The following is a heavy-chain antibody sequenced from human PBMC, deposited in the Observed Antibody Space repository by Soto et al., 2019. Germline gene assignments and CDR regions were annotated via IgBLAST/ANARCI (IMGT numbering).Heavy chain of an antibody. CDR2: ISSGSKTI. CDR3: AREDILGVRSFDY. Sequence: GGSLRLSCSASGFTFSGYSVNWVRQAPGKGLEWVSYISSGSKTIYYAESVKGRFTVSRDNARNSQYLQMNSLRDEDTAVYYCAREDILGVRSFDYWGQGTLVTVSS. V-gene: IGHV3-48*02. J-gene: IGHJ4*02. D-gene: IGHD3-9*01. CDR1: GFTFSGYS.